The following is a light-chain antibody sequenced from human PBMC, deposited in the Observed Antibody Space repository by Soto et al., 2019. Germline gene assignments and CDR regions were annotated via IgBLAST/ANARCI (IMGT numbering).Light chain of an antibody. CDR1: QSFRGL. CDR2: DAY. Sequence: EVVLTQSPVTLSLSPGARATLSCRASQSFRGLLAWYQQKPGQAPRLLIYDAYNRATGIPPRFSGSGSGTDFTLTISSLEPEDFAVYYCQQRSNWPPTFGQGTKVDIK. J-gene: IGKJ1*01. V-gene: IGKV3-11*01. CDR3: QQRSNWPPT.